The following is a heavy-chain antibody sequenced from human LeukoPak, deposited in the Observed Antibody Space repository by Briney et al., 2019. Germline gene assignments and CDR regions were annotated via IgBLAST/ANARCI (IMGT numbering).Heavy chain of an antibody. CDR2: INTDGSST. J-gene: IGHJ4*02. D-gene: IGHD3-3*01. V-gene: IGHV3-74*01. Sequence: GGSLRLSCAASGFTFSAQWMHWVRQAPGKGLVWVSRINTDGSSTNYADSVKGRFTISRDNAKNTVYLQMNSLRAEDTAVYYCVKSGVDYWGQGTLVTVSS. CDR3: VKSGVDY. CDR1: GFTFSAQW.